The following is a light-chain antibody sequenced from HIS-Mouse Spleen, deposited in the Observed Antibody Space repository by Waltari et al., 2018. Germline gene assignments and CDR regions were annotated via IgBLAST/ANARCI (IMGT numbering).Light chain of an antibody. Sequence: QPVLTQPPSASASLGASVTLTCTLSSGYSNYKVDWYQQRPGKGPRFVMRVGTGGIVGSKWDGIPVRLSVLGSGLNRYLTIKNIQEEDESDYHCGADHGSGSNFVWVFGGGTKLTVL. CDR1: SGYSNYK. V-gene: IGLV9-49*01. J-gene: IGLJ3*02. CDR2: VGTGGIVG. CDR3: GADHGSGSNFVWV.